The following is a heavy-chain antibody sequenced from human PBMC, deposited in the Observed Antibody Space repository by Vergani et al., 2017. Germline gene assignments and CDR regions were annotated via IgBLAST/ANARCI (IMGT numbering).Heavy chain of an antibody. J-gene: IGHJ4*02. CDR3: ARLRSIAVAGQNKDY. D-gene: IGHD6-19*01. CDR2: IYYSGST. V-gene: IGHV4-59*01. CDR1: GGSISSYY. Sequence: QVQLQESGPGLVKPSETLSLTCTVSGGSISSYYWSWIRQPPGKGLEWIGYIYYSGSTNYNPSLKSRVTISVDTSKNQFSLKLSSVTAADTAVYYCARLRSIAVAGQNKDYWGQGTLVTVSS.